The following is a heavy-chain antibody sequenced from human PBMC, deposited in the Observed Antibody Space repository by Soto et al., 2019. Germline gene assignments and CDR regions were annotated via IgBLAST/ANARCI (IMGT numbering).Heavy chain of an antibody. CDR2: MFHGGTT. V-gene: IGHV4-59*01. J-gene: IGHJ4*02. CDR3: ARERKGFGYIEF. Sequence: PSETLSLTCTVSGSITGYYWSWVRQPPGKRLEWIGYMFHGGTTKYNPSLQSRVTLSLDTAKNQFSLSLNSVTAADTALYYCARERKGFGYIEFCGQGAMVSVS. D-gene: IGHD2-15*01. CDR1: GSITGYY.